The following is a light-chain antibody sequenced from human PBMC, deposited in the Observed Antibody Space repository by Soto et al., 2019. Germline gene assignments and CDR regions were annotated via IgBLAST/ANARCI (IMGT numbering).Light chain of an antibody. CDR3: QQYGSSPRT. V-gene: IGKV3-20*01. Sequence: EIVLTQSPGTLSLSPGERATLSCRASQSVSSSYLAWYQQKPGQAPRRLIYGASSRATGIPDRFSGSGSGTDFTLTISRLEPEDFAVYYCQQYGSSPRTCGQGTKLEIK. CDR1: QSVSSSY. J-gene: IGKJ2*02. CDR2: GAS.